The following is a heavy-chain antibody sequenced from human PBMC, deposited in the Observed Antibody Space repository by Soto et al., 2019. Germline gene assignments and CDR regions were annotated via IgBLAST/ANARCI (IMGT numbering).Heavy chain of an antibody. V-gene: IGHV1-69*06. D-gene: IGHD6-19*01. CDR1: GGTFSSYA. CDR2: IIPIFGTA. CDR3: ARGSARGIAVAGSKRYGMDV. Sequence: QVQLVQSGAEGKKPGSSVKVSCKASGGTFSSYAISWVRQAPGQGLEWMGGIIPIFGTANYAQKFQGRVTITADKSTSTAYMELSSLRSEDTAVYYCARGSARGIAVAGSKRYGMDVWGQGTTVTVSS. J-gene: IGHJ6*02.